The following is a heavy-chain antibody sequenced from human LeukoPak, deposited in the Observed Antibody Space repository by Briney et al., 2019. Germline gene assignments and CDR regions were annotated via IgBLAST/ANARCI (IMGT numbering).Heavy chain of an antibody. CDR2: INHSGST. V-gene: IGHV4-34*01. CDR3: ARGRYSSSSRIFDY. Sequence: SETLSLTCAVYGGSFSGYYWSWIRQPPGKGLEWIGEINHSGSTNYNPSRKSRVTISVDTSKNQFSLKLSSVTAADTAVYYCARGRYSSSSRIFDYWGQGTLVTVSS. CDR1: GGSFSGYY. D-gene: IGHD6-6*01. J-gene: IGHJ4*02.